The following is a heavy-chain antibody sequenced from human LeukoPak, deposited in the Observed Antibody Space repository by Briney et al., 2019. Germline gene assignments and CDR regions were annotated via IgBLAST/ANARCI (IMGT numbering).Heavy chain of an antibody. V-gene: IGHV4-38-2*01. CDR3: ARHEDIVVVVAATGYMDV. D-gene: IGHD2-15*01. Sequence: SETLSLTCAVSGYSISSGYYRGWIRQPPGKGLEWIGSIYHSGSTYYNPSLKSRVTISVDTSKNQFSLKLSSVTAADTAVYYCARHEDIVVVVAATGYMDVWGKGTTVTVSS. CDR1: GYSISSGYY. CDR2: IYHSGST. J-gene: IGHJ6*03.